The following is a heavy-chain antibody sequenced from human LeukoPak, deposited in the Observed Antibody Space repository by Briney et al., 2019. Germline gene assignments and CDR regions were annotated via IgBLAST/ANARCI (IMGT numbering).Heavy chain of an antibody. Sequence: PGRSLRLSCAASGFTFSSYAMHWVRQAPGKGLEWVAVISYDGSNKYYADSMKGRFTISRDNSKNTLYLQMNSLRAEDTAVYYCARVDYYGSGSSGYYYYGMDVWGQGTTVTVSS. J-gene: IGHJ6*02. CDR1: GFTFSSYA. CDR3: ARVDYYGSGSSGYYYYGMDV. V-gene: IGHV3-30-3*01. CDR2: ISYDGSNK. D-gene: IGHD3-10*01.